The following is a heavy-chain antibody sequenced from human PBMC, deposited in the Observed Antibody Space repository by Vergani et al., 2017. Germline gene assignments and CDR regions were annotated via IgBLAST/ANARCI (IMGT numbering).Heavy chain of an antibody. CDR2: IYGSGNI. CDR1: GVSVSSTAFY. V-gene: IGHV4-61*02. CDR3: ARNPIAARPSHNWFDP. D-gene: IGHD6-6*01. Sequence: QVQLQESGPGLVKPSQTLSLTCSVSGVSVSSTAFYWNWIRQPAGKGLEWIGRIYGSGNINYNPSLESRVTISRDTSKNQFSLKLSSVTAADTAVYYCARNPIAARPSHNWFDPWGQGTLVTVSS. J-gene: IGHJ5*02.